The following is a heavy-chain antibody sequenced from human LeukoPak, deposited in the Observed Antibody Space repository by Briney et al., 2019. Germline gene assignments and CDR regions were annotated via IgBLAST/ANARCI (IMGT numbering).Heavy chain of an antibody. J-gene: IGHJ4*02. CDR1: SDSIITNDW. D-gene: IGHD5-12*01. CDR2: ISSSSSTI. CDR3: ARDGSGYDPFDY. V-gene: IGHV3-48*01. Sequence: ETLSLTCAVSSDSIITNDWWNWVRQAPGKGLEWVSYISSSSSTIYYADSVKGRFTISRDNAKNSLYLQMNSLRAEDTAVYYCARDGSGYDPFDYWGQGTLVTVSS.